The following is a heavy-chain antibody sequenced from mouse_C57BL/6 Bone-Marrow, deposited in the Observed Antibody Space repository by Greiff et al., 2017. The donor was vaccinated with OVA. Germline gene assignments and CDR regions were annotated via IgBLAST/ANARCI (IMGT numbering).Heavy chain of an antibody. CDR1: GYTFTDYY. Sequence: QVQLQQSGPELVKPGASVKISCKASGYTFTDYYINWVKQRPGQGLEWIGWIFPGSGSTYYNEKFKGKATLTVDKSSSTAYMLLSSLTSEDSAVYFCARWKGYYGSSEDWYFDVWGTGTTVTVSS. CDR3: ARWKGYYGSSEDWYFDV. CDR2: IFPGSGST. D-gene: IGHD1-1*01. J-gene: IGHJ1*03. V-gene: IGHV1-75*01.